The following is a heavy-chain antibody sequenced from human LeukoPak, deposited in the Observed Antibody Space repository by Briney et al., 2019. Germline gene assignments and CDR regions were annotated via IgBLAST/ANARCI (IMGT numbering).Heavy chain of an antibody. J-gene: IGHJ4*02. CDR3: TLANRAYAYGYDY. CDR1: EVSDYA. D-gene: IGHD5-18*01. V-gene: IGHV3-49*04. Sequence: GGSLRLSCTASEVSDYAVSWVRRAPGKDLEWVGFIRSKTYGGTAEYAASVKGRFSISRGDSKTIAYLQMDSLTIEDTAVYYCTLANRAYAYGYDYWGQGTLVTVSS. CDR2: IRSKTYGGTA.